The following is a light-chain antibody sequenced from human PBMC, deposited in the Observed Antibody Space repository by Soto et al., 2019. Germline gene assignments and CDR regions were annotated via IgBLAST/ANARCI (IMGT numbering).Light chain of an antibody. J-gene: IGKJ2*01. V-gene: IGKV1-39*01. CDR1: QSISSF. CDR3: QQSYSTPYT. Sequence: DIQMTQSPSSMSASVGDRVTITCRASQSISSFLNWYQQKPGKAPKLLIYAASSLQSGVPSRFSGSGSGTDFPLTIGSLQPEDFATYYCQQSYSTPYTFGLGTKFEI. CDR2: AAS.